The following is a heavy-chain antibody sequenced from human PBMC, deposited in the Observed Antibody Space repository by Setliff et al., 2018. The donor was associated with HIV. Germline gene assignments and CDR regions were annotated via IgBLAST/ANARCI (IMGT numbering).Heavy chain of an antibody. Sequence: KTSETLSLTCTVSGGSITGYYWSWIRQPPGKGMEWIGYIYYNGGTNYNPSLKSRVTMLVDTSENHFTLKLTSVTAADTAIYYCTRALRYNFWSGYYTGDYFDYWGQGTLVTVSS. CDR1: GGSITGYY. CDR3: TRALRYNFWSGYYTGDYFDY. CDR2: IYYNGGT. V-gene: IGHV4-59*01. J-gene: IGHJ4*02. D-gene: IGHD3-3*01.